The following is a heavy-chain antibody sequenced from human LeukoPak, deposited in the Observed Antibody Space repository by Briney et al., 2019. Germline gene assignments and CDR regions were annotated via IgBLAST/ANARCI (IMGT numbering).Heavy chain of an antibody. V-gene: IGHV3-21*01. Sequence: GGSLRLSCAASGFTFSSYTMNWVRQDPGKGLEWVSSIGGGGTFTFYADSLRGRFTISRDDAKNSLYLELNSLRADDTAVYYCARVYGESRDYWGQGTLVTVSS. CDR1: GFTFSSYT. CDR3: ARVYGESRDY. D-gene: IGHD3-16*01. J-gene: IGHJ4*02. CDR2: IGGGGTFT.